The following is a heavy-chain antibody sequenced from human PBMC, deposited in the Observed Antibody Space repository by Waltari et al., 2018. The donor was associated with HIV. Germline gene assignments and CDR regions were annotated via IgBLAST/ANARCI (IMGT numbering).Heavy chain of an antibody. D-gene: IGHD3-16*02. CDR3: TRGNIWGSYRYFDY. Sequence: QIRLFQSDHAVRKPGASVTISCQTSGYQYIKYHVTCVRQALGQRLEWMGGITRYTANTNYTRESQGRVTLTTDAAAATAYLELRDPRPDDTAMYFCTRGNIWGSYRYFDYWGPGTLVTVS. J-gene: IGHJ4*02. CDR1: GYQYIKYH. V-gene: IGHV1-18*01. CDR2: ITRYTANT.